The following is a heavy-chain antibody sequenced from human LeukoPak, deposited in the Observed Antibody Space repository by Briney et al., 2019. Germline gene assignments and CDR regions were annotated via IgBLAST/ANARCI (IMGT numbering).Heavy chain of an antibody. CDR1: GFTVSTDN. V-gene: IGHV3-66*02. J-gene: IGHJ4*02. CDR2: VYSGNDGT. CDR3: TKRSRGYYDY. D-gene: IGHD3-10*01. Sequence: GGSLRLSCAASGFTVSTDNMSWVRQVPGKGLEWVSVVYSGNDGTNYADSVRGRFTISRDDSKNMVYLQMNNLRLEDAAVYHCTKRSRGYYDYWGQGTLVTVSS.